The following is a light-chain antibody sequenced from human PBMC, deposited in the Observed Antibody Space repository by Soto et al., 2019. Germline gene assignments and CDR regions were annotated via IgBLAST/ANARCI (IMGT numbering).Light chain of an antibody. CDR2: DAS. J-gene: IGKJ1*01. V-gene: IGKV3-20*01. Sequence: EIVLTQSPGTLSLSPGDRATLSCRASPSVSSTYLAGYQQKPGQAPRLLIYDASTRAAGIPDRFSGSGSGTDFTLTISRLEAEDFAVYYGHQDASSPWTFGQGAKVEIK. CDR3: HQDASSPWT. CDR1: PSVSSTY.